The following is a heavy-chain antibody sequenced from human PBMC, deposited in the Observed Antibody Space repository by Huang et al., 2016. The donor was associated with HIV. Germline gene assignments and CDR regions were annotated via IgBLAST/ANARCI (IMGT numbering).Heavy chain of an antibody. CDR1: GYTFTRYA. CDR2: INTNTGNP. Sequence: QVQLVQSGSELRKPGASVKVSCQASGYTFTRYAMNWVRQAPGQGLEWMGWINTNTGNPTYAQAFTGRFVLSLDTSVSTAYLQISSLEAVDTAVYYCARDYYDSRGYDIHAVVDYWGQGTLVTVSS. J-gene: IGHJ4*02. CDR3: ARDYYDSRGYDIHAVVDY. V-gene: IGHV7-4-1*02. D-gene: IGHD3-22*01.